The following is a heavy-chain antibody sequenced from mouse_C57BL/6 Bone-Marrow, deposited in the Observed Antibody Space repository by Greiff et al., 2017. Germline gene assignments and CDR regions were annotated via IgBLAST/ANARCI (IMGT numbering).Heavy chain of an antibody. CDR2: LDPEIGDT. V-gene: IGHV14-4*01. CDR1: GFNIKDDY. D-gene: IGHD2-3*01. CDR3: ASVDGNYFDF. J-gene: IGHJ2*01. Sequence: EVQLHQSGAELVRPGASVKLSCTASGFNIKDDYIHWVKQRHEQGLEWIGWLDPEIGDTEYASKFQGKATITSDTSSNTAYLQLSSLTSEDTAVYYCASVDGNYFDFWGQGTPLTVAS.